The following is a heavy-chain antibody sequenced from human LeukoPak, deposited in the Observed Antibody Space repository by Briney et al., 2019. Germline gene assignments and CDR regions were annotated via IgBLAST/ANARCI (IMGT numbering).Heavy chain of an antibody. Sequence: SETLSLTCTVSGGSVSSYYWSWIRQPPGKGLEWIGYIYNSENTKYNSSLESRVTMSEDTSRNQVFLKLSSVTAADTAVYYCARFHSGPSGWYVLWYFDLWGRGTLVAVSS. D-gene: IGHD6-19*01. J-gene: IGHJ2*01. CDR2: IYNSENT. CDR1: GGSVSSYY. V-gene: IGHV4-4*09. CDR3: ARFHSGPSGWYVLWYFDL.